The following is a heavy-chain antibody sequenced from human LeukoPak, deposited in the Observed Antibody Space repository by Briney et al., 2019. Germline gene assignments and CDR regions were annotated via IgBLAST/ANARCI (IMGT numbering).Heavy chain of an antibody. Sequence: ASVKVSCKVSGYTFTGHYMHWVRQAPGQGLEWMGWVSPYSGDTNYAQSFQGRVTMTRDTSISTVYMELSSLTSDDTAVYFCARVRIEAAGRGLDYWGQGTPVTVSS. V-gene: IGHV1-2*02. CDR2: VSPYSGDT. J-gene: IGHJ4*02. D-gene: IGHD6-13*01. CDR3: ARVRIEAAGRGLDY. CDR1: GYTFTGHY.